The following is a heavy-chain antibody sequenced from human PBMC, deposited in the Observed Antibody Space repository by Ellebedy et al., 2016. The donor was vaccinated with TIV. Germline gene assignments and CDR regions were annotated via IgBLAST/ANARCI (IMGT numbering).Heavy chain of an antibody. CDR2: VFYRGSP. D-gene: IGHD2-21*02. Sequence: MPSETLSLTCSVSGGSVSSTRYYGASIRQPPGKGLEYIGSVFYRGSPYYNPSFKNLVTLTADTSKNQFSLNLRTVTAADTAVYYCARTDPWQPIDDWGQGILVSVSS. J-gene: IGHJ4*02. CDR3: ARTDPWQPIDD. V-gene: IGHV4-39*01. CDR1: GGSVSSTRYY.